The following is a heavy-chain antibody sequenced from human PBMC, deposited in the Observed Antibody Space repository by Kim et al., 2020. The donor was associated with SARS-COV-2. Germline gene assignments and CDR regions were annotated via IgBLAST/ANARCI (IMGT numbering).Heavy chain of an antibody. Sequence: GGSLRLSCAASGFTFSSYAMHWVRQAPGKGLEWVAVISYDGSNKYYADSVKGRFTISRDNSKNTLYLQMNSLRAEDTAVYYCARGPRLLWFGEFKSWGQGTLVTVSS. D-gene: IGHD3-10*01. CDR2: ISYDGSNK. CDR1: GFTFSSYA. V-gene: IGHV3-30*04. CDR3: ARGPRLLWFGEFKS. J-gene: IGHJ5*02.